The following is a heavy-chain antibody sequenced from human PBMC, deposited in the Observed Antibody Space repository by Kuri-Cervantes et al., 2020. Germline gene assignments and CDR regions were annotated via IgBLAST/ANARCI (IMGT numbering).Heavy chain of an antibody. CDR1: GFTFSSYW. J-gene: IGHJ6*02. D-gene: IGHD2-15*01. Sequence: GGSLRLSCAASGFTFSSYWMSWVRQAPGKGLEWVANIKQDGSEKYYVDSVKGRFIISRDRAKNSLYLQMNSLSDEDTAVYFCAREGCSGASCRNTPYYYYGMDVWGQGTTVTVSS. V-gene: IGHV3-7*01. CDR2: IKQDGSEK. CDR3: AREGCSGASCRNTPYYYYGMDV.